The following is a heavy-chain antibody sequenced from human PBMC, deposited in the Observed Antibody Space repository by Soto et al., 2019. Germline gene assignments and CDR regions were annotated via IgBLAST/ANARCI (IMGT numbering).Heavy chain of an antibody. CDR3: AKDLVELYCGGDCTDDAFDI. CDR1: GFTFSSYA. D-gene: IGHD2-21*02. CDR2: ISGSGGST. Sequence: VQLVESGGGLVQPGGSLRLSCAASGFTFSSYAMSWVRQAPGKGLEWVSAISGSGGSTYYADSVKGRFTISRDNSKNTLYLQMNSLRAEDTAVYYCAKDLVELYCGGDCTDDAFDIWGQGTMVTVSS. J-gene: IGHJ3*02. V-gene: IGHV3-23*04.